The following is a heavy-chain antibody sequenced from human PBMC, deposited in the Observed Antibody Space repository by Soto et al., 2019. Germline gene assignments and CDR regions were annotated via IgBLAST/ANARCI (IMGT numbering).Heavy chain of an antibody. CDR1: GFPFSSYA. J-gene: IGHJ6*02. D-gene: IGHD6-13*01. CDR3: AKCSAAAGTVYYYGMDV. CDR2: ISGSGGST. V-gene: IGHV3-23*01. Sequence: PGGSLSLSCAASGFPFSSYAMSWVRQAQGKGLEWVSAISGSGGSTYYADSVKGRFTISRDNSKNTLYLQMNSLRAEDTAVYYCAKCSAAAGTVYYYGMDVWGQGTTVTVSS.